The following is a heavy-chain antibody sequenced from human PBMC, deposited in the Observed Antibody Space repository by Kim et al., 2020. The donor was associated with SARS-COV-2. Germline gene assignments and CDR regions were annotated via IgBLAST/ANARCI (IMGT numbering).Heavy chain of an antibody. CDR3: AKDRRYSSSWYGEYFQH. V-gene: IGHV3-30*18. CDR1: GFTFSSYG. CDR2: ISYDGSNK. J-gene: IGHJ1*01. D-gene: IGHD6-13*01. Sequence: GGSLRLSCAASGFTFSSYGMHWVRQAPGKGLEWVAVISYDGSNKYYADSVKGRFTISRDNSKNTLYLQMNSLRAEDTAVYYCAKDRRYSSSWYGEYFQH.